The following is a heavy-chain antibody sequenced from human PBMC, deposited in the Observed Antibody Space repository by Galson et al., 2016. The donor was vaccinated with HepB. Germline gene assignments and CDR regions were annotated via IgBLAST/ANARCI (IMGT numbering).Heavy chain of an antibody. J-gene: IGHJ6*02. CDR2: MWHDGSKT. CDR1: GFTFSRFW. D-gene: IGHD5-18*01. CDR3: AKDRGGRQLWGLHGMDV. V-gene: IGHV3-33*06. Sequence: SLRLSCAASGFTFSRFWMSWVRQAPGKGLEWVAFMWHDGSKTYYPDSLRGRFTISRDASKNTLYLQIDSLRVEDTAVYYCAKDRGGRQLWGLHGMDVWGQGTTVTVSS.